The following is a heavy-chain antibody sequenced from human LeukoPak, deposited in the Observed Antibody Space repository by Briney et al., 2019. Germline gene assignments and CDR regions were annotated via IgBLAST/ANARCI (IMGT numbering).Heavy chain of an antibody. CDR1: GGSITSGDYY. CDR2: IYYSGRT. D-gene: IGHD5-18*01. CDR3: ARPDQRGYTYGYSAFDI. V-gene: IGHV4-39*01. Sequence: PSETLSLTCTVSGGSITSGDYYWGWIRQPPGKGLEWIGSIYYSGRTYYNPSLKSRVTMSVDTSNNQFSLKLSPVTAADTAVYYCARPDQRGYTYGYSAFDIWGQGTMVTVSS. J-gene: IGHJ3*02.